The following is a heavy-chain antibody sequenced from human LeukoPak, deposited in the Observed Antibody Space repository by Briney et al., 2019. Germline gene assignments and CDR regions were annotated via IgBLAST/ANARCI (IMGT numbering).Heavy chain of an antibody. Sequence: ASVKVSCKASGYTFTSFGFSWVRKAPGQGLEWMGWISAYTGNTNYAQKFQGRVTMTTDTSTSTAYMELRSLRSDDTAVYYCARGGQWRGAGVFDYWGQGTLVAVSS. J-gene: IGHJ4*02. CDR3: ARGGQWRGAGVFDY. D-gene: IGHD6-19*01. CDR2: ISAYTGNT. CDR1: GYTFTSFG. V-gene: IGHV1-18*04.